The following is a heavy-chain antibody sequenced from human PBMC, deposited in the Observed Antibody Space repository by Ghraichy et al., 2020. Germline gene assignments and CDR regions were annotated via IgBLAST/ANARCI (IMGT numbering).Heavy chain of an antibody. CDR3: ARVGLGYSNWFDP. J-gene: IGHJ5*02. Sequence: SETLSLTCTVSGSSISRYYWSWIRQPPGKGLEWIGYIYYSGSTNYNPSLKSRVTISVDTSKNQFSLKLRSVTAADTALYYCARVGLGYSNWFDPWGQGTLVTVSS. D-gene: IGHD6-13*01. CDR1: GSSISRYY. V-gene: IGHV4-59*01. CDR2: IYYSGST.